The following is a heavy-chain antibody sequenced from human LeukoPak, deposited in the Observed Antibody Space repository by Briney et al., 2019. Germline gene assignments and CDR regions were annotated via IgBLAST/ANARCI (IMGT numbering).Heavy chain of an antibody. J-gene: IGHJ4*02. Sequence: SVKVFCKASGDTFDRFPITWVRLAPGQGLEWMGRIIPLFDMTYYAPKFQGRITMTADTSTTTAYMEVSSLKFDDTAVYYCAKGPHDHGYFVYLWGQGTLVTVSS. V-gene: IGHV1-69*04. D-gene: IGHD4-17*01. CDR3: AKGPHDHGYFVYL. CDR1: GDTFDRFP. CDR2: IIPLFDMT.